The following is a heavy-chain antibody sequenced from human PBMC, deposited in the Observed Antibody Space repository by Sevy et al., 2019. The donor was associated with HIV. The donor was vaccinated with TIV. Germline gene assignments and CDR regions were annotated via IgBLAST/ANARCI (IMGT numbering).Heavy chain of an antibody. CDR1: GFTLSSYV. CDR3: AGRRVGDFWSGSVRGPWAGGPLFDY. Sequence: GGSLRLSCAASGFTLSSYVMSWDRHSPGKGLEWVSTISHTSESSNYAYSVKGRFTISRDNSKNTLYLQMNSLRVEDTAVYYCAGRRVGDFWSGSVRGPWAGGPLFDYWGQGTLVTVSS. V-gene: IGHV3-23*01. J-gene: IGHJ4*02. CDR2: ISHTSESS. D-gene: IGHD3-3*01.